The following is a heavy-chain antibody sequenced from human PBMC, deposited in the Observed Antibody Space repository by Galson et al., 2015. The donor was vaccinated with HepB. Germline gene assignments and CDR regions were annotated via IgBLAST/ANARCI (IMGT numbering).Heavy chain of an antibody. V-gene: IGHV3-30*04. D-gene: IGHD3-10*01. J-gene: IGHJ6*02. CDR1: GFTFSSYA. CDR3: ARGGTMVRGVPYYYYYGMDV. Sequence: SLRLSCAASGFTFSSYAMHWVRQAPGKGLEWVAVISYDGSNKYYADSVKGRFTISRDNSKNTLYLQMNSLRAEDTAVYYCARGGTMVRGVPYYYYYGMDVWGQGTRSPSP. CDR2: ISYDGSNK.